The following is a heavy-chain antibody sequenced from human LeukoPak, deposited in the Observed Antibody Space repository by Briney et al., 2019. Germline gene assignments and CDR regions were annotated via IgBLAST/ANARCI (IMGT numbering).Heavy chain of an antibody. CDR1: GGSISSSSYY. V-gene: IGHV4-31*03. J-gene: IGHJ3*02. CDR2: IYYSGST. Sequence: SETLSLTCTVSGGSISSSSYYWGWIRQPPGKGLEWIGYIYYSGSTYYNPSLKSRVTISVDTSKNRFSLKLSSVTAAGTAVYYCARAGGLYCSGGSCYLADAFDIWGQGTMVTVSS. CDR3: ARAGGLYCSGGSCYLADAFDI. D-gene: IGHD2-15*01.